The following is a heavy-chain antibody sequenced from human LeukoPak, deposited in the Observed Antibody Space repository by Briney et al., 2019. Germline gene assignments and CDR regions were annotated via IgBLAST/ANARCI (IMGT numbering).Heavy chain of an antibody. Sequence: GGSLSLTCAASGFTFSSYAMSWVRQAPGKGLEGVSAISGSGGSTYYADSVKGRFTISRDNSKNTLYLQMNSLRAEDTAVYYCAKAITDYYFDYWGQGTLVTVSS. CDR1: GFTFSSYA. CDR3: AKAITDYYFDY. J-gene: IGHJ4*02. V-gene: IGHV3-23*01. CDR2: ISGSGGST. D-gene: IGHD3-16*01.